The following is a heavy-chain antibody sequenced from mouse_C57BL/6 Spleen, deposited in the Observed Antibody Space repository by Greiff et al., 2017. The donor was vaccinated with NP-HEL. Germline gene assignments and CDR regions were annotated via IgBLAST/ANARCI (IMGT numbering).Heavy chain of an antibody. V-gene: IGHV1-31*01. J-gene: IGHJ4*01. CDR3: ARGGDYDRAYYAMDY. D-gene: IGHD2-4*01. CDR2: IYPYNGVS. CDR1: GYSFTGYY. Sequence: VQLKQSGPELVKPGASVKISCKASGYSFTGYYMHWVKQSHGNILDWIGYIYPYNGVSSYNQKFKGKATLTVDKSSSTAYMELRSLTSEDSAVYYCARGGDYDRAYYAMDYWGQGTSVTVSS.